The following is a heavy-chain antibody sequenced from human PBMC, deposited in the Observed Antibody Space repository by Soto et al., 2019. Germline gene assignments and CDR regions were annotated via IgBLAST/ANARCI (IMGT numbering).Heavy chain of an antibody. V-gene: IGHV3-53*01. CDR3: ARDSGYSSSWYYYYGMDV. CDR2: IYSGGST. J-gene: IGHJ6*02. D-gene: IGHD6-13*01. Sequence: ESGGGLIQPGGSLRLSCAASGFTVSSNYMSWVRQAPGKGLEWVSVIYSGGSTYYADSVKGRFTISRDNSKNTLYLQMNSLRAEDTAVYYCARDSGYSSSWYYYYGMDVWGQGTTVTVSS. CDR1: GFTVSSNY.